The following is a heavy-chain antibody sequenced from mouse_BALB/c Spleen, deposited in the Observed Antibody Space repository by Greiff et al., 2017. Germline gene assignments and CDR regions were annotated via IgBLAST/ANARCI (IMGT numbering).Heavy chain of an antibody. Sequence: DVKLVESGGGLVQPGGSMKLSCVASGFTFSNYWMNWVRQSPEKGLEWVAEIRLKSNNYATHYAESVKGRFTISRDDSKSSVYLQMNNLRAEDTGIYYCTRDLLWLPFDYWGQGTTLTVSS. V-gene: IGHV6-6*02. CDR2: IRLKSNNYAT. CDR3: TRDLLWLPFDY. D-gene: IGHD2-2*01. CDR1: GFTFSNYW. J-gene: IGHJ2*01.